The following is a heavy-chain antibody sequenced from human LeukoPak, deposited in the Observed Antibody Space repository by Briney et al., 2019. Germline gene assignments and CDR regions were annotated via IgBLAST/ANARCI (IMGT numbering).Heavy chain of an antibody. Sequence: GGSLSLSCAASGFPISNNYMTWVRQAPGKGLEGVSVIYSDGSTFYADSVKGRFSISRDSSKNTLYLQLNSLRAEDTALYYCVRDRYYYDSSGYYDAFDTWGQGTMVTVSS. CDR2: IYSDGST. D-gene: IGHD3-22*01. CDR1: GFPISNNY. CDR3: VRDRYYYDSSGYYDAFDT. V-gene: IGHV3-53*01. J-gene: IGHJ3*02.